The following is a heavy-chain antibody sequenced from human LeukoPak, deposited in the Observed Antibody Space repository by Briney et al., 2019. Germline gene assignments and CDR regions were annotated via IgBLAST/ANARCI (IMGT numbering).Heavy chain of an antibody. CDR3: ERDYYDSSGYYNWFDP. Sequence: SVKVSCKASGGTSSSYAISWVRQAPGQGLEWMGRIIPIFGTANYAQKFQGRVTITADKSTSTAYMELSSLRSEDTAVYYCERDYYDSSGYYNWFDPWGQGTLVTVSS. V-gene: IGHV1-69*06. D-gene: IGHD3-22*01. CDR2: IIPIFGTA. J-gene: IGHJ5*02. CDR1: GGTSSSYA.